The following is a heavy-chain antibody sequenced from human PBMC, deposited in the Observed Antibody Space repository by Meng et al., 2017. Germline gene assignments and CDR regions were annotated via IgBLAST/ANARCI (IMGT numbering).Heavy chain of an antibody. J-gene: IGHJ5*02. CDR2: IIPIFGTA. V-gene: IGHV1-69*01. D-gene: IGHD5-18*01. CDR1: GGTFSSYA. CDR3: ARGGYSYGLWFDP. Sequence: QVQVVHAGGEVKTSWSPVKVSCKASGGTFSSYAISWVRQAPGQGLEWMGGIIPIFGTANYAQKFQGRVTITADESTSTAYMELSSLRSEDTAVYYCARGGYSYGLWFDPWGQGTLVTVSS.